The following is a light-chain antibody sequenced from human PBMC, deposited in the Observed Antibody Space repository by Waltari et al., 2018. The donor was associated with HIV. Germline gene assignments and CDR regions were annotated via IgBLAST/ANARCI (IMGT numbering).Light chain of an antibody. CDR1: SSDIGAYNF. CDR3: SSYAGSNRFVV. J-gene: IGLJ2*01. CDR2: EVT. V-gene: IGLV2-8*01. Sequence: QSALTQPPSASGSPGQSVAISCTGTSSDIGAYNFVSWYQQQPGSAPKLIIFEVTKRRTGVPDRFSGSKSGNTDSLTVSGLLPEDDADYYCSSYAGSNRFVVFGGGTRLTVL.